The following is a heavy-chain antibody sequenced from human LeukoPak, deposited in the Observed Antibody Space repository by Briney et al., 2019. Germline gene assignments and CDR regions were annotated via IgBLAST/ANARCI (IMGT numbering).Heavy chain of an antibody. CDR1: GFTFSSYS. V-gene: IGHV3-21*06. Sequence: GGSLRLSCAASGFTFSSYSMNWVRQAPGKGLEWVSSISRNSRYIYYADSMRGRFTISRDNAKNALYLQMNSLKPEGTAVYYCARVAEAAAFDSWGQGTLVTVFS. J-gene: IGHJ4*02. CDR2: ISRNSRYI. CDR3: ARVAEAAAFDS. D-gene: IGHD6-13*01.